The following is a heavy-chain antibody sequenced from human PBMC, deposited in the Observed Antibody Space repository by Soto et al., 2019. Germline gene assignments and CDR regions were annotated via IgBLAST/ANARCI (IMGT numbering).Heavy chain of an antibody. J-gene: IGHJ4*02. V-gene: IGHV3-23*01. CDR1: GFTFSSYG. CDR3: AKDRDVRFLEWLFDFDY. Sequence: GGSLRLSCAASGFTFSSYGMHWVRQAPGKGLEWVAVISGSGGSTYYADSVKGRFTISRDNSKNTLYLQMNSLRAEDTAVYYCAKDRDVRFLEWLFDFDYWGQGTLVTVSS. D-gene: IGHD3-3*01. CDR2: ISGSGGST.